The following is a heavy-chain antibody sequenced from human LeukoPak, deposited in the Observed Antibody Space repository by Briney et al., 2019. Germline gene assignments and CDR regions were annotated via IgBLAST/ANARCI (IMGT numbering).Heavy chain of an antibody. CDR3: ARGSWSAADTNIDY. J-gene: IGHJ4*02. D-gene: IGHD6-13*01. V-gene: IGHV3-74*01. CDR2: INSDGSRT. CDR1: GFTLSTYW. Sequence: GGSLRLSCAASGFTLSTYWMHWVRQGPGKGLVWVSCINSDGSRTTYADSVKGRFTISRDNAKNTLYLQMNTLRVEDTAVYYCARGSWSAADTNIDYWGQGALVTVSS.